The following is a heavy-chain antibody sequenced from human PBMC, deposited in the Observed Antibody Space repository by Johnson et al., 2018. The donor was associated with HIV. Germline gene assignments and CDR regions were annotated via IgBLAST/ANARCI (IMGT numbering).Heavy chain of an antibody. J-gene: IGHJ3*02. V-gene: IGHV3-30*04. CDR2: ISYDGSNT. CDR3: TRGGWKVVTSIFAFDI. CDR1: GFTFSSYA. D-gene: IGHD2-21*02. Sequence: QVQLVESGGGVVQPGRSLRLSCAASGFTFSSYAMHWVRQAPGKGLEWVAVISYDGSNTYYADSVKGRFTISRDNSKNTLYLQMNSLRAEDTAVYYCTRGGWKVVTSIFAFDIWGQGTMVAVSS.